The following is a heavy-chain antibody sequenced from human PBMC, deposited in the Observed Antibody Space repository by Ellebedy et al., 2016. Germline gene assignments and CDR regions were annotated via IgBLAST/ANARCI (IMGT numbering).Heavy chain of an antibody. CDR3: ARHTSSRWPG. CDR2: IYSGGST. CDR1: GFTVSSNY. J-gene: IGHJ4*02. V-gene: IGHV3-53*01. Sequence: GESLKISXAASGFTVSSNYMSWVRQAPGKGLEWVSVIYSGGSTYYADSVKVRFTISRDNSKNTLYLQMNSLRAEDTAVYYCARHTSSRWPGWGQGTLVTVSS. D-gene: IGHD6-13*01.